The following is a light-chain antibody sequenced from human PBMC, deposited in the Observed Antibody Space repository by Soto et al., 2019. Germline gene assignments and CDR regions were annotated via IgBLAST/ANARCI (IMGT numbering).Light chain of an antibody. Sequence: EIVMTQSPATLSVSPGERATLSCRASQRVSSNLAWYQQKPGQAPRLLIYGASTRATGIPARFSGSGSGTEFTLTISSLQSADFAVYSCQQYNNWPPLTFGGGTKVEIK. CDR3: QQYNNWPPLT. CDR2: GAS. V-gene: IGKV3-15*01. CDR1: QRVSSN. J-gene: IGKJ4*01.